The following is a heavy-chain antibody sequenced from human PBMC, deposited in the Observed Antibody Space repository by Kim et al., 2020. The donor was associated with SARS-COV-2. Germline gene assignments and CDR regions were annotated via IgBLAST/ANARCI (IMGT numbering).Heavy chain of an antibody. Sequence: SETLSLTCTVSGGSISSSSYYWGWIRQPPGKGLEWIGSIYYSGSTYYNPSLKSRVTISVDTSKNQFSLKLSSVTAADTAVYYCARLMGATNAWGQGTLVTVSS. CDR2: IYYSGST. V-gene: IGHV4-39*01. J-gene: IGHJ4*02. CDR1: GGSISSSSYY. D-gene: IGHD1-26*01. CDR3: ARLMGATNA.